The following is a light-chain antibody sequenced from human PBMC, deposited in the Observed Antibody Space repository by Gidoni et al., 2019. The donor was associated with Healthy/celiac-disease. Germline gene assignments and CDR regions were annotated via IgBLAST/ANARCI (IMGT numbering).Light chain of an antibody. CDR2: WAS. V-gene: IGKV4-1*01. J-gene: IGKJ4*01. CDR1: QSVLYSSNSKNY. Sequence: DIVMTQSPDSLAVSMGERDTINCKSSQSVLYSSNSKNYLAWNQQKPGQPPKLLIYWASTRESGVPDRFSGSGSGTDFTLTISSLQAEDVAVDYCQQYYRTHLAFGGGTKVEVK. CDR3: QQYYRTHLA.